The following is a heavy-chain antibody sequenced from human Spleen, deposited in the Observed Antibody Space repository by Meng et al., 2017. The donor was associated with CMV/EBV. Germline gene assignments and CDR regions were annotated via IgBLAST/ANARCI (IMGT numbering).Heavy chain of an antibody. V-gene: IGHV3-7*01. CDR3: ARDFYSMVPAAISYYYYGMDV. D-gene: IGHD2-2*02. CDR2: IRKDGSET. J-gene: IGHJ6*02. Sequence: LSLTCAASGFTFNKFWMTWVRQAPGKGLEWVANIRKDGSETYYVDSVKGRFTISRDNAKNSLYLQMNRLRAEDTAVYYCARDFYSMVPAAISYYYYGMDVWGQGTTVTVSS. CDR1: GFTFNKFW.